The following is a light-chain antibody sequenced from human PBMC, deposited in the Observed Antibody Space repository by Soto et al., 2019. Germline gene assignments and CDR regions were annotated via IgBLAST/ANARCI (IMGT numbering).Light chain of an antibody. CDR2: KAS. V-gene: IGKV1-5*03. CDR3: QGYDGHWT. J-gene: IGKJ1*01. CDR1: QSISAW. Sequence: DVQMTQSPSILSASVGDEVTITCRASQSISAWLAWYQQKPGKAPKLLIYKASTLYNGDSSRFSGSGSGTEFTLTISSLQPDDFATYYCQGYDGHWTFGQGTKVEI.